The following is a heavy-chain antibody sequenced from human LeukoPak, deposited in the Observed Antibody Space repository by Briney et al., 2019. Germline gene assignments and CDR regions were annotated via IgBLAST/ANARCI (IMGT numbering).Heavy chain of an antibody. Sequence: SETLSLTCPVSGGSISSSTYYWGWIRQPPGKGLEWIGSIYYSGSTYYKPSLKSRVTMSVDTSKNQFSLKLSSVTAADTAVYYCARPRVGVGGSVDYWGQGTLATVSS. V-gene: IGHV4-39*01. CDR3: ARPRVGVGGSVDY. D-gene: IGHD3-16*01. CDR1: GGSISSSTYY. CDR2: IYYSGST. J-gene: IGHJ4*02.